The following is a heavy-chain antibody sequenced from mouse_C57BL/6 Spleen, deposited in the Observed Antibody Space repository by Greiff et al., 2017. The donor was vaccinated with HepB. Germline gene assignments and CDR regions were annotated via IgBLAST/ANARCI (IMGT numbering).Heavy chain of an antibody. CDR3: TRWDTTVVATDFDV. CDR1: GYTFTDYE. J-gene: IGHJ1*03. V-gene: IGHV1-15*01. D-gene: IGHD1-1*01. Sequence: QVQLQQSGAELVRPGASVTLSCKASGYTFTDYEMHWVKQTPVHGLEWIGAIDPETGGTAYNQKFKGKAILTADKSSSTAYMELRSLTSEDSAVYYCTRWDTTVVATDFDVWGTGTTVTVSS. CDR2: IDPETGGT.